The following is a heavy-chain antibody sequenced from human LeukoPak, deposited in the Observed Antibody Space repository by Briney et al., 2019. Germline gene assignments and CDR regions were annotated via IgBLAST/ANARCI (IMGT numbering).Heavy chain of an antibody. CDR3: ARATYYDYVWGSYRRRYFDY. D-gene: IGHD3-16*02. V-gene: IGHV4-38-2*02. CDR2: IYHSGST. J-gene: IGHJ4*02. Sequence: SETLSLTCTVSGYSISSGYYWGWIRQPPGKGLEWIGRIYHSGSTYYNPSLKSRVPITVDKSKTQFSLKLSSVTAADTALYYCARATYYDYVWGSYRRRYFDYWGQGTLVTVSS. CDR1: GYSISSGYY.